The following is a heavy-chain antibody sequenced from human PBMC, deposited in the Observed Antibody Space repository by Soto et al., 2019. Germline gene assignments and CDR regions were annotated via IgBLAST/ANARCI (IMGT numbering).Heavy chain of an antibody. J-gene: IGHJ3*02. CDR1: GFTFNTYA. D-gene: IGHD3-16*01. Sequence: GGSLRLSCAASGFTFNTYAIILFRQAPWQGLEWVSAISGSGFSTYYADSVKGRFSISSDSSKNTLFLQMNSLRADDTAVYFCATFTFGRPFDTWGQGTMVTVSS. CDR3: ATFTFGRPFDT. V-gene: IGHV3-23*01. CDR2: ISGSGFST.